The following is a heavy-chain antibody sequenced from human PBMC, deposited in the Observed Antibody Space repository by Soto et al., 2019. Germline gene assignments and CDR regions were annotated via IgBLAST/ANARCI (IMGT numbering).Heavy chain of an antibody. Sequence: GSLRLSCAASGFTFSSYWMSWVRQAPGKGLEWVANIKQDGSEKYYVDSVKGRFTISRDNSKNTLYLQMNSLRAEDTAVYYCARDGSITMVRVLDPWGQGTLVTVSS. CDR2: IKQDGSEK. V-gene: IGHV3-7*01. CDR1: GFTFSSYW. CDR3: ARDGSITMVRVLDP. D-gene: IGHD3-10*01. J-gene: IGHJ5*02.